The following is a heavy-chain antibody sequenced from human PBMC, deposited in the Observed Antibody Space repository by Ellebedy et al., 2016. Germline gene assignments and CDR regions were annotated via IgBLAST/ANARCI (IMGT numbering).Heavy chain of an antibody. CDR2: ISSSSSYT. D-gene: IGHD5-18*01. CDR1: GFTFSDYY. V-gene: IGHV3-11*06. Sequence: GESLKISXAASGFTFSDYYMSWIRQAPGKGLEWVSYISSSSSYTNYADSVKGRFTISRDNAKNSLYLQMNSLRAEDTAVYYCARDLVDTLDNGMDVWGQGTTVTVSS. J-gene: IGHJ6*02. CDR3: ARDLVDTLDNGMDV.